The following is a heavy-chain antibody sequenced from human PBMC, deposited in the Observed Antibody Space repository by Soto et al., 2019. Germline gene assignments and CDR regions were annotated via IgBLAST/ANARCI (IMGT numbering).Heavy chain of an antibody. J-gene: IGHJ3*02. CDR3: ARGGMRELPRNDAFDI. Sequence: WETLSLTCAVSGYSISSGYYWGWIRQPPGKGLEWIGSIYHSGSTYYNPSLKSRVTISVDTSKNQFSLKLSSVTAADTAVYYCARGGMRELPRNDAFDIWGQGTMVTVSS. CDR2: IYHSGST. D-gene: IGHD1-26*01. V-gene: IGHV4-38-2*01. CDR1: GYSISSGYY.